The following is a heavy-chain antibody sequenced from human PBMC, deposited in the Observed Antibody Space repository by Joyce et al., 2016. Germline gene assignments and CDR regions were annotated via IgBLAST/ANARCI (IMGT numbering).Heavy chain of an antibody. J-gene: IGHJ4*02. D-gene: IGHD3-22*01. V-gene: IGHV5-51*01. Sequence: EVQLVQSGTEVKEPGQSLTISCKASGYDFATYWTGWVSQMPGKGLEWMGIIHPGNSDTRYSPSFAGEVTMSADKSLNTIYLQWNSLKASDTAIYFCTRHVPYDSAWGSDYWGQGTLVTVSS. CDR3: TRHVPYDSAWGSDY. CDR2: IHPGNSDT. CDR1: GYDFATYW.